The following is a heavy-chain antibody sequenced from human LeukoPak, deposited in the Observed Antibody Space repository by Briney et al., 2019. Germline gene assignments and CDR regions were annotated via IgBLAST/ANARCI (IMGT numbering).Heavy chain of an antibody. V-gene: IGHV4-4*07. D-gene: IGHD2-21*01. Sequence: SETLSLTCTVSGGSISNSYWSWIRQPAGKGLEWIGRIYTSGSTNYNYNPSHKSRVTMSVDTSKNQFSLKLSSVTAADTAVYYCARDPNSALWGQGTLVTVSS. CDR1: GGSISNSY. CDR2: IYTSGST. CDR3: ARDPNSAL. J-gene: IGHJ4*02.